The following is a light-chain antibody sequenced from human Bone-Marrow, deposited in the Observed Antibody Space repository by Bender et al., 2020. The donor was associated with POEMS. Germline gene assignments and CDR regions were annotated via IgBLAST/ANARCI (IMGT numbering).Light chain of an antibody. CDR1: SSDVGSYNL. V-gene: IGLV2-14*02. CDR3: SSYAGSNNV. CDR2: EVN. Sequence: QSALAQPASVSGSPGQSITISCTGTSSDVGSYNLVSWYQQQPGKAPKLLIYEVNKRPSGVPDRFSGSRSGNTASLTVSGLQAEDEADYYCSSYAGSNNVFGGGTKLTVL. J-gene: IGLJ3*02.